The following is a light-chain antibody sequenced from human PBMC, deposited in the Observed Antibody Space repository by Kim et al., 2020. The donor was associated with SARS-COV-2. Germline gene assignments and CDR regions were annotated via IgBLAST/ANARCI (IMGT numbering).Light chain of an antibody. V-gene: IGKV3-20*01. CDR3: QQYVNSPFT. CDR1: QNVLSAY. CDR2: NGS. J-gene: IGKJ4*01. Sequence: SPGEGATPSGRASQNVLSAYLAWYQQKPGQAPRLVIYNGSDRPTGIPDRFSGRGSGTDFTLSISRLQPEDFAVYYCQQYVNSPFTFGGGTKVDIK.